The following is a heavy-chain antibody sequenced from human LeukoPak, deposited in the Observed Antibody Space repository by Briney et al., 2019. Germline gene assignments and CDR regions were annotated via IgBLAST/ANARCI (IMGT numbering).Heavy chain of an antibody. V-gene: IGHV1-8*01. CDR2: MRPKRETS. CDR3: ASGPPESTSSDY. J-gene: IGHJ4*02. CDR1: VYTFSEYD. Sequence: GSSLKVSCKASVYTFSEYDINWVRQAAGQALEWIGWMRPKRETSGIAQKFQGRVTMTRSTSISTAYMEMESLTYEDTAVYYCASGPPESTSSDYWGQGTLVTVSS. D-gene: IGHD2-2*01.